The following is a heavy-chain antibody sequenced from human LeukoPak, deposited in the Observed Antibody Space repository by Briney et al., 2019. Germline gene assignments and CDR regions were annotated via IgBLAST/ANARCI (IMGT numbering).Heavy chain of an antibody. CDR3: AKGYSSGWYDFDY. Sequence: PGGSLRLSCAASGFTFSNYGMSWVRQAPGKGLEWVSFIGGSGSNTYYADSVKGRFTISRDNSKNTLYLQMNGLRAEDTAVYYCAKGYSSGWYDFDYWGQGTLVTVSS. CDR1: GFTFSNYG. J-gene: IGHJ4*02. V-gene: IGHV3-23*01. D-gene: IGHD6-19*01. CDR2: IGGSGSNT.